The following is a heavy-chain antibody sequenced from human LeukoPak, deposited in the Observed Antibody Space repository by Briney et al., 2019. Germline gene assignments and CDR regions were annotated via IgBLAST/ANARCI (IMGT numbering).Heavy chain of an antibody. J-gene: IGHJ6*02. CDR1: GFTFSSYD. CDR3: ARASYYDSSGYYPGTSDYYYGMDV. CDR2: IGTAGDT. Sequence: GGSLRLSCAASGFTFSSYDMHWVRQATGKGLEWASAIGTAGDTYYPGSVKGRFTISRENAKNSLYLQMNSLRAGDTAVYYCARASYYDSSGYYPGTSDYYYGMDVWGQGTTVTVSS. V-gene: IGHV3-13*01. D-gene: IGHD3-22*01.